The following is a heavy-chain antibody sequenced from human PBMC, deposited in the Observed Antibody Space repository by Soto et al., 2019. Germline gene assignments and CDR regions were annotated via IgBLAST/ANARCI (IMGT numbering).Heavy chain of an antibody. J-gene: IGHJ6*03. V-gene: IGHV1-3*01. D-gene: IGHD6-13*01. Sequence: SVKVSCKASGYTFTSYAMHWVRQAPGQRLEWMGWINAGNGNTKYSQKFQGRVTITRDTSASTAYMELSSLRSEDTAVYYCARGGVIAAAGRSPIYYYYYYYMDVWGKGTTVTVSS. CDR1: GYTFTSYA. CDR2: INAGNGNT. CDR3: ARGGVIAAAGRSPIYYYYYYYMDV.